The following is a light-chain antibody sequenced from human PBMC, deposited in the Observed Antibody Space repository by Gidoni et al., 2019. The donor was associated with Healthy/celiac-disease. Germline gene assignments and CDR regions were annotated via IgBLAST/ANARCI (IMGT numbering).Light chain of an antibody. J-gene: IGLJ2*01. CDR1: SSNIGAGYD. CDR3: QSYDSSLSASVV. Sequence: QSVLTHPPSVSGAPGQRVTISGTGSSSNIGAGYDVHWYQQLPGTAPKLLIYGNSNRPSGVPDRFSGSKSGTSASLAITGLQAEDEADYYCQSYDSSLSASVVFGGGTKLTVL. CDR2: GNS. V-gene: IGLV1-40*01.